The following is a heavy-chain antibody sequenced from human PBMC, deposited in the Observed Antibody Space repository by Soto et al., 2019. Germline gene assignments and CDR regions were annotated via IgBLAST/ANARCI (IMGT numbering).Heavy chain of an antibody. CDR3: ARLEYGDRSYFDF. CDR2: IYPGDSDT. CDR1: GYSFTNDW. V-gene: IGHV5-51*01. D-gene: IGHD4-17*01. Sequence: PGESLKISCKGSGYSFTNDWIGWVRQMPGKGLEWMGIIYPGDSDTRYSPSFQGQVTISADKSISTAYLRWSSLRASDTAIYYCARLEYGDRSYFDFWGQGALVTVSS. J-gene: IGHJ4*02.